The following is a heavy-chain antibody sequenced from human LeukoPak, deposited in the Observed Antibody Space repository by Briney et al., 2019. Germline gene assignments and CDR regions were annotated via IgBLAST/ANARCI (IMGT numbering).Heavy chain of an antibody. CDR2: ISNHGSNK. J-gene: IGHJ4*02. V-gene: IGHV3-30*18. D-gene: IGHD5-12*01. CDR3: AKVDIVATIDAGRLVDY. CDR1: GFTFSSYG. Sequence: PGGSLRLSCAASGFTFSSYGMQWFRQAPDKGLEWVAAISNHGSNKYYADSVKGRFTISRDNSKNTLYLQMNNLRAEDTAVYYCAKVDIVATIDAGRLVDYWGQGTLVTVSS.